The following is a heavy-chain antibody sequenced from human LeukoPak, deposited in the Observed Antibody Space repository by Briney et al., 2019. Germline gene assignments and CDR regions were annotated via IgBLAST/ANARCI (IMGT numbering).Heavy chain of an antibody. Sequence: DSLKGRITISRDNSKNTLYLQTSSLRPEDTAVYYCASDPYSGTYSGYFDYWGQGTLVTVSS. J-gene: IGHJ4*02. D-gene: IGHD1-26*01. CDR3: ASDPYSGTYSGYFDY. V-gene: IGHV3-30*15.